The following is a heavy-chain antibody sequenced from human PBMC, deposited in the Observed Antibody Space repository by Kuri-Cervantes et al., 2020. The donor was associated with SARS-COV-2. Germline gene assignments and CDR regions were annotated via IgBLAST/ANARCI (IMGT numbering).Heavy chain of an antibody. V-gene: IGHV3-33*01. CDR3: ARKGGVVPANYYYGMDV. CDR1: GFTFSSYG. Sequence: GGSLRLSCAASGFTFSSYGMHWVRQAPGKGLEWVAVIWYDGSNKYYADSVKGRFTISRDNSKNTLYLQMNSLRAEDTAVYYCARKGGVVPANYYYGMDVWGQGTTVTVSS. D-gene: IGHD2-2*01. CDR2: IWYDGSNK. J-gene: IGHJ6*02.